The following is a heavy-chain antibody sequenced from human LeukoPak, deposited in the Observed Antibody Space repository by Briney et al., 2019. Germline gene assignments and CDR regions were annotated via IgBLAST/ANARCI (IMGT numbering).Heavy chain of an antibody. CDR3: VRDRDGSHDY. D-gene: IGHD1-26*01. Sequence: SETLSLTCAVSGGSFSGYFWTWIRQPPGKGLEWIGEINHSGSTNYSPSLKSRVTMSLDTSKNQFSLKLNSVTAADTAVYYCVRDRDGSHDYWGQGTLVTVSS. CDR2: INHSGST. V-gene: IGHV4-34*01. CDR1: GGSFSGYF. J-gene: IGHJ4*02.